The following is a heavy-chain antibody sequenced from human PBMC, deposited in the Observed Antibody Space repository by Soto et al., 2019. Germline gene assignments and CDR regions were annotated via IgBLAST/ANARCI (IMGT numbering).Heavy chain of an antibody. Sequence: EVQLLESGGGLVQPGGYLRLSCAASEFTFSSYAMSWVRQAPGKGLEWVSTISGSGGTTYYADSVKGRFTISRDKSRNTLHLQMDSLRVEDTALYYCAKTLLSTSWYGLHDYVSQGTLVTVSS. V-gene: IGHV3-23*01. D-gene: IGHD6-13*01. CDR2: ISGSGGTT. J-gene: IGHJ4*02. CDR1: EFTFSSYA. CDR3: AKTLLSTSWYGLHDY.